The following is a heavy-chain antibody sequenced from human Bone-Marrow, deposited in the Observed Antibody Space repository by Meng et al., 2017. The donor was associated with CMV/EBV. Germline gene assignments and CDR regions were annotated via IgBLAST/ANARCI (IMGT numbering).Heavy chain of an antibody. D-gene: IGHD4-11*01. CDR1: GFTFTTCL. CDR3: ARVPTRTTVTNFDF. V-gene: IGHV1-46*01. J-gene: IGHJ4*02. Sequence: ASVKVSCKASGFTFTTCLMHWVRQAPGQGLEWMGMINPSGGSTAYAQKFQGRVTMTRDTSTSTVYMELSSLRSEDTAVYYCARVPTRTTVTNFDFWGQGTLVTVSS. CDR2: INPSGGST.